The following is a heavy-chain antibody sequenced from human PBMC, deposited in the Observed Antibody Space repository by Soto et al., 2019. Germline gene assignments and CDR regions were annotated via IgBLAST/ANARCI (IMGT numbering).Heavy chain of an antibody. D-gene: IGHD6-13*01. J-gene: IGHJ5*02. V-gene: IGHV3-23*01. CDR1: GFTFSSYA. Sequence: EVQLLESGGGLVQPGGSLRISCAASGFTFSSYAMSWVRQAPGKGLEWVSAISGSGGSTYYADSVKGRFTLSRDNSKNTLDLPMNSLGAEDTAVYYCAARPGIAAAGTAPWGQGTLVTVSS. CDR2: ISGSGGST. CDR3: AARPGIAAAGTAP.